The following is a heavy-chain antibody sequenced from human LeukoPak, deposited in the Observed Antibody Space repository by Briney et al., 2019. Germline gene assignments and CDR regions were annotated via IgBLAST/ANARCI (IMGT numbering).Heavy chain of an antibody. CDR2: IYYSGST. Sequence: PSETLSLTCTVSGGSINSYYWSWIRQPPGKGLEWIGYIYYSGSTNYNPSLKSRVTISVDTSKNQFSLKLSSVTAADPAMYYCARQGLRFSLSGFWFDPWGQGTLVTVSS. CDR1: GGSINSYY. V-gene: IGHV4-59*08. D-gene: IGHD3-3*01. CDR3: ARQGLRFSLSGFWFDP. J-gene: IGHJ5*02.